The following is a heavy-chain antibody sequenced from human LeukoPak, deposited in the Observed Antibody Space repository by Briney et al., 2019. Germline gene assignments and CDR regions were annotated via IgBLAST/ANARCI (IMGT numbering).Heavy chain of an antibody. CDR1: GGSISISSYY. CDR3: ARYCSGGSCSNNWFDP. Sequence: SETLSLTCTVSGGSISISSYYWGWIRQPPGKGLEWIGSIYYSGSTYYNPSLKSRVTISVDTSKNQFSLKLSSVTAADTAVYYCARYCSGGSCSNNWFDPWGQGTLVTVSS. J-gene: IGHJ5*02. V-gene: IGHV4-39*01. CDR2: IYYSGST. D-gene: IGHD2-15*01.